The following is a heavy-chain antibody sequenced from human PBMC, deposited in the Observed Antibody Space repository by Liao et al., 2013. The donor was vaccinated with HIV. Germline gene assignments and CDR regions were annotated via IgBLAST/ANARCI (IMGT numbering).Heavy chain of an antibody. D-gene: IGHD3-22*01. CDR3: ARDRDSSGYYPNWFDP. CDR1: GGSISSYY. V-gene: IGHV4-4*07. J-gene: IGHJ5*02. CDR2: IYTSGST. Sequence: QVQLQESGPGLVKPSETLSLTCTVSGGSISSYYWSWIRQPAGKGLEWIGRIYTSGSTNYNPSLKSRVTMSVDTSKNQFSLKLSSVTAADTAVYYCARDRDSSGYYPNWFDPLGPGNPGHRLL.